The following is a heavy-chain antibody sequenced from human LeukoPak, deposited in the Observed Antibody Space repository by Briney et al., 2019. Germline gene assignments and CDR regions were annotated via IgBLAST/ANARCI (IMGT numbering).Heavy chain of an antibody. V-gene: IGHV4-30-2*01. CDR2: IYHSGST. CDR3: ARVGRVRGVIITSYFDL. CDR1: GGSISSGGYS. J-gene: IGHJ2*01. D-gene: IGHD3-10*01. Sequence: PSETLSLTCAVSGGSISSGGYSWSWIRQPPGKGLEWIGYIYHSGSTYYNPSLKSRVTISVDRSKNQFSLKLSSVTAADTAVYYCARVGRVRGVIITSYFDLWGRGTLVTVSS.